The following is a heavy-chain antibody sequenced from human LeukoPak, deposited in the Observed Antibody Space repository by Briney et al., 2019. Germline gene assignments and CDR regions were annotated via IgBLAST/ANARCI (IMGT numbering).Heavy chain of an antibody. Sequence: PGGSLRLSCAASGFTFSSYGMHWVRQAPGKGLEWVAVIWYDGSNKYYADSVKGRFTISRGNSKNTLYLQMNSLRAEDTAVYYCARDDSGYGYFDYWGQGTLVTVSS. CDR2: IWYDGSNK. CDR1: GFTFSSYG. V-gene: IGHV3-33*01. D-gene: IGHD5-12*01. J-gene: IGHJ4*02. CDR3: ARDDSGYGYFDY.